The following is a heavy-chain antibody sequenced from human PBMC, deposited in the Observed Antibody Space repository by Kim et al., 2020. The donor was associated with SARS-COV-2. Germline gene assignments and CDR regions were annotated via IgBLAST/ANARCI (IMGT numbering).Heavy chain of an antibody. CDR1: GGTFSSYA. CDR3: AREEPYGDYGAH. D-gene: IGHD4-17*01. V-gene: IGHV1-69*13. CDR2: IIPIFGTA. Sequence: SVKVSCKASGGTFSSYAISWVRQAPGQGLEWMGGIIPIFGTANYAQKFQDRVTITADAYTSTAYMELSSLRSEETAVYYCAREEPYGDYGAHWGQGTLVTVSS. J-gene: IGHJ4*02.